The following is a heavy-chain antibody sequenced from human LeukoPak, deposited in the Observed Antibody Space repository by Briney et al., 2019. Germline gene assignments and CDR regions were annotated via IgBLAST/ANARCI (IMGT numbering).Heavy chain of an antibody. Sequence: PGGSLRLSCAASGFTFSSHWMSWVRQAPGKGLEWVANIKQDGSAKYYVDSVRGRFTISRDNAKTSLYLQMNSLRAEDTAVYYCAREDSRAAAWDYWGQGTLVTVSS. D-gene: IGHD6-13*01. CDR1: GFTFSSHW. J-gene: IGHJ4*02. CDR3: AREDSRAAAWDY. V-gene: IGHV3-7*01. CDR2: IKQDGSAK.